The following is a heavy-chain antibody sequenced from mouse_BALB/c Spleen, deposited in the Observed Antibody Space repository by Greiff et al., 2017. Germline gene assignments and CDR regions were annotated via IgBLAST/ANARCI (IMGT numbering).Heavy chain of an antibody. J-gene: IGHJ4*01. CDR3: AKKEGPYYGLYYYAMDY. Sequence: VQLQQSGPSLVQPSQSLSTTCTVSGFSLTSYGVHWVRQSPGKGLEWLGVIWRGGSTDYNAAFMSRLSITKDNSKSQVFFKMNSLQADDTAIYYCAKKEGPYYGLYYYAMDYWGQGTSVTVSS. CDR1: GFSLTSYG. V-gene: IGHV2-5-1*01. CDR2: IWRGGST. D-gene: IGHD2-10*01.